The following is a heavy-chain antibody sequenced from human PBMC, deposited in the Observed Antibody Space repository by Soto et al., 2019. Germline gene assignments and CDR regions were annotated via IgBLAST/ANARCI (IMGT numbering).Heavy chain of an antibody. Sequence: EVQLVETGGGLIKPGGSLRLSCEASGFTVSSNYMSWVRQAPGKGLEWVSVIYSGGSTYYADSVKGRFTISRDNSKNTLYLQMNSLRAEDTAVYYCARTLMVRGVISAFDIWGQGTMVTVSS. CDR2: IYSGGST. J-gene: IGHJ3*02. V-gene: IGHV3-53*02. CDR1: GFTVSSNY. D-gene: IGHD3-10*01. CDR3: ARTLMVRGVISAFDI.